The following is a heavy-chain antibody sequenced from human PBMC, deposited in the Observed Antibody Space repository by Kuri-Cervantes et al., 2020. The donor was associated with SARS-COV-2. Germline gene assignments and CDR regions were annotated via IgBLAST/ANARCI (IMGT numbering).Heavy chain of an antibody. CDR3: ARGAPLTIFGVVIIPGAGGMDV. D-gene: IGHD3-3*01. CDR1: GFTFSSYG. Sequence: LSLTCAASGFTFSSYGMHWVRQAPGKGLEWVAVISYDGSNKYYADSVKGRFTISRDNSKNTLYLQMNSLRAEDTAVYYCARGAPLTIFGVVIIPGAGGMDVWGQGTTVTVSS. CDR2: ISYDGSNK. V-gene: IGHV3-30*03. J-gene: IGHJ6*02.